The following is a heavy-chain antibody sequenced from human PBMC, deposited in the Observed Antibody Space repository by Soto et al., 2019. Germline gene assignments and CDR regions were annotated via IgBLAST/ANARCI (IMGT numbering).Heavy chain of an antibody. Sequence: SETLSLTCTVSGGSLSSYYWSWIRQPPGKGLEWIGYIYYSGSTNYNPSLKSRVTISVGTSKNQFSLKLSSVTAADTAVYYCARQEGYCSSTSCYGNWFDPWGQGTLVTVSS. D-gene: IGHD2-2*01. CDR1: GGSLSSYY. J-gene: IGHJ5*02. CDR2: IYYSGST. V-gene: IGHV4-59*08. CDR3: ARQEGYCSSTSCYGNWFDP.